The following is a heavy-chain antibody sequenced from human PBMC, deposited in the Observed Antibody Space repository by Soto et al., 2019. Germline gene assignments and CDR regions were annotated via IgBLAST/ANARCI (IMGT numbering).Heavy chain of an antibody. J-gene: IGHJ4*02. CDR3: ARRPKRGSYSWCFDY. V-gene: IGHV4-39*01. CDR1: GGSISSNGYY. D-gene: IGHD1-26*01. CDR2: VYYSGSA. Sequence: QLQLQESGPGLVKPSETLSLTCTVSGGSISSNGYYWGWIRQPPGKGLEWIGSVYYSGSANYNPSLKSRLTMSVDTSKNQFSLKLISVTAADTVVYYCARRPKRGSYSWCFDYWGQGTLVTVSS.